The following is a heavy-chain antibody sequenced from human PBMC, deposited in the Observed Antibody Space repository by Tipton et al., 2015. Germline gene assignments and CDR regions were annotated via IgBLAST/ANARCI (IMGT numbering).Heavy chain of an antibody. D-gene: IGHD2-2*01. CDR1: GFSVSSSY. Sequence: SLRLSCAASGFSVSSSYMSWVRQAPGKGLEWVSVIDTAGDTYYPGSVKGRFTISRENAKNSLYLQMNSLRAGDTAVYYCARDCNTTTCYYNYAMDVWGQGTTVTVS. J-gene: IGHJ6*02. CDR2: IDTAGDT. CDR3: ARDCNTTTCYYNYAMDV. V-gene: IGHV3-13*01.